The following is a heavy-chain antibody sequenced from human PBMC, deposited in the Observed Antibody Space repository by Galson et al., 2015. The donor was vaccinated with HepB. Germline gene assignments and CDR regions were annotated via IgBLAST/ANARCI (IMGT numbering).Heavy chain of an antibody. V-gene: IGHV3-48*02. CDR1: GFNFNSYS. Sequence: SLRLSCAASGFNFNSYSMNWVRQAPGEGPEWLSYISGTSGTIYNADSVTGRFTISRDNAKNLLYLQMNSLRDEDTAVYYCVRDGKYFNGMDAWGQGTTVTVSS. CDR3: VRDGKYFNGMDA. J-gene: IGHJ6*02. CDR2: ISGTSGTI. D-gene: IGHD2/OR15-2a*01.